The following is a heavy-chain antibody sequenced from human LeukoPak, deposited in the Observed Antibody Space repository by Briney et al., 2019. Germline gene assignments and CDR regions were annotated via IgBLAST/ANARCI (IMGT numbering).Heavy chain of an antibody. CDR2: IYPGDSDT. V-gene: IGHV5-51*01. J-gene: IGHJ4*02. CDR1: GYSFTSYW. CDR3: ARLPPPRRGYSYGLDY. Sequence: GESLKISCKGSGYSFTSYWIGWVRQMPGKGLEWMGIIYPGDSDTRYSPSFHGQVTISAGKSISTAYLQWSSLKASDTAMYYCARLPPPRRGYSYGLDYWGQGTLVTVSS. D-gene: IGHD5-18*01.